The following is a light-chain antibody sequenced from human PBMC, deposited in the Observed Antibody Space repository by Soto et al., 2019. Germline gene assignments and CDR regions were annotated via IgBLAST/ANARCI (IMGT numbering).Light chain of an antibody. CDR3: LSYTSDNTRV. J-gene: IGLJ3*02. CDR2: EVN. Sequence: QSALTQPASVSASPGQSITISCTGTSSDVGGYKFVSWYQHHPGKAPKLMIYEVNNRPSGVSNRFSGSKSGNTASLTISCLQPEDEADYYCLSYTSDNTRVFGGGTKLTVL. CDR1: SSDVGGYKF. V-gene: IGLV2-14*01.